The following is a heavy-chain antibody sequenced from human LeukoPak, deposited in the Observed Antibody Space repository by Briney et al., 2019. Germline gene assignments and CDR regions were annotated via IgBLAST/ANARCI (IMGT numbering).Heavy chain of an antibody. V-gene: IGHV4-59*01. CDR3: ASCGGAMDPRFDY. D-gene: IGHD3-10*01. CDR1: GDSISYFY. J-gene: IGHJ4*02. Sequence: SETLSLTCSVSGDSISYFYWSWIRQPPGKGLEWIGYIYYSGSTNYNPSLKSRVTISLDTSNNQFSLRVTSVTAADTAVYYCASCGGAMDPRFDYWGQGSLVTVYS. CDR2: IYYSGST.